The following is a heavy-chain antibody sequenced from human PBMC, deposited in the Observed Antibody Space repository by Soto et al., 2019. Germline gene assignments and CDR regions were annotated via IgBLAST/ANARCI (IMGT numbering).Heavy chain of an antibody. CDR3: ARAASPYFDLFSAFHP. CDR2: IYYSGST. D-gene: IGHD3-9*01. J-gene: IGHJ5*02. Sequence: SETLSLTCTVSGGSISSSSYYWGWIRQPPGKGLEWIGSIYYSGSTYYNPSLKSRVTISVDTSKNQFSLRLPSLSAADTAVYYCARAASPYFDLFSAFHPWGQGTLVTVSS. V-gene: IGHV4-39*07. CDR1: GGSISSSSYY.